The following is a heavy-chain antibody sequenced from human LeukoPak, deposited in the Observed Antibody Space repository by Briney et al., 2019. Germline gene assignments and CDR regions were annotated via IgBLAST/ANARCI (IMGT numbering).Heavy chain of an antibody. V-gene: IGHV1-18*01. D-gene: IGHD3-22*01. CDR3: ARSHYYDSSGYYSFDY. CDR2: ISAYNGNT. Sequence: ASVRVSCTASGYTFTSYGISWVRQAPGQGLEWMGWISAYNGNTNYAQKLQGRVTMTTDTSTSTAYMELRSLRSDDTAVYYCARSHYYDSSGYYSFDYWGQGTLVTVSS. CDR1: GYTFTSYG. J-gene: IGHJ4*02.